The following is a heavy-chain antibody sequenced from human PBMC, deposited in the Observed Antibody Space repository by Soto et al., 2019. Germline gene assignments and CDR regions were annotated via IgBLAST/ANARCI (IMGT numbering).Heavy chain of an antibody. CDR3: ARRSTMVSYFDY. D-gene: IGHD3-10*01. V-gene: IGHV3-11*01. J-gene: IGHJ4*02. Sequence: QVQLVESGGGLVKPGGSLRLSCAASGFTFSDYFMSWIRQVPGKGLEWLSYISGSGGTVYYADSVKVRFTISRDNAKNSFSLDVSSLRAEDTAVYYCARRSTMVSYFDYWGQGSVVTVSS. CDR2: ISGSGGTV. CDR1: GFTFSDYF.